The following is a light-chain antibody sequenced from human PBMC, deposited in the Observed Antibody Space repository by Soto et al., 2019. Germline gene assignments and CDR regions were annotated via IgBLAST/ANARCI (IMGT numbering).Light chain of an antibody. CDR2: GAS. Sequence: DIQITQSPSSLSASIGDRITITCRASQSISNYLNWYQQKPGKAPRLLIYGASTLQNGVPSRFSGSGSATDYTLTISSLQPEDFATYYCQQSFITPPLTFGGGTKVEMK. CDR3: QQSFITPPLT. J-gene: IGKJ4*01. V-gene: IGKV1-39*01. CDR1: QSISNY.